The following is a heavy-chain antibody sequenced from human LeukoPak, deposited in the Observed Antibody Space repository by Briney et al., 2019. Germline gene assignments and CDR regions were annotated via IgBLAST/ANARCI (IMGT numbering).Heavy chain of an antibody. V-gene: IGHV3-21*01. D-gene: IGHD3-10*01. Sequence: GGSLRLSCAASGFTFSSYSMNWVRQAPGKGLEWVSSISSSSSYIYYADSVKGRFTISRDNAKNSLYLQMNSLRAEDTAVYYCARDTFITMVRGARVDYYYYMDVWGKGTTVTVSS. J-gene: IGHJ6*03. CDR2: ISSSSSYI. CDR1: GFTFSSYS. CDR3: ARDTFITMVRGARVDYYYYMDV.